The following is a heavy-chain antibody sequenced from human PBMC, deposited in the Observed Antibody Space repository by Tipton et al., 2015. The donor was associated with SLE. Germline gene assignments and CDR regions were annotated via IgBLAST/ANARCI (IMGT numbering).Heavy chain of an antibody. CDR1: GGSISSHY. D-gene: IGHD3-16*01. Sequence: TLSLTCTVSGGSISSHYWSWIRQPPGKGLEWIGYIYYSGSTNYNPSLKSRVTISVDTSKNQFSLKLNSVTAADTAVYYCARDMGDAFDIWGQGTMVTVSS. V-gene: IGHV4-59*11. CDR3: ARDMGDAFDI. J-gene: IGHJ3*02. CDR2: IYYSGST.